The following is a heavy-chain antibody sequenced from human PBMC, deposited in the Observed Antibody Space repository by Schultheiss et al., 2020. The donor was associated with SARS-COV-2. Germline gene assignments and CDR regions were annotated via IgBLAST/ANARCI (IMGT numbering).Heavy chain of an antibody. J-gene: IGHJ4*02. CDR3: TTGGATPIDY. D-gene: IGHD1-26*01. CDR2: IRSKANSYAT. CDR1: GFTFSGSA. V-gene: IGHV3-73*01. Sequence: GGSLRLSCAASGFTFSGSAMHWVRQASGEGLEWVGRIRSKANSYATAYAASVKGRFTISRDDSKNTAYLQMNSLKTEDTAVYYCTTGGATPIDYWGQGTLVTVSS.